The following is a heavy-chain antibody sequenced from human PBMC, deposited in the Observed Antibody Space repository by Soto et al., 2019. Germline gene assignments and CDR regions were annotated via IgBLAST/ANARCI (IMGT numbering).Heavy chain of an antibody. Sequence: PSETLSLTCTVSGGSISSSSYYWGWIRQPPGKGLEWIGSIYYSGSTYYNPSLKSRVTISVDTSKNQFSLKLSSVTAADTAVYYCARESLHLGELSLVPGFDYWGQGTLVTVSS. CDR2: IYYSGST. D-gene: IGHD3-16*02. CDR3: ARESLHLGELSLVPGFDY. V-gene: IGHV4-39*01. J-gene: IGHJ4*02. CDR1: GGSISSSSYY.